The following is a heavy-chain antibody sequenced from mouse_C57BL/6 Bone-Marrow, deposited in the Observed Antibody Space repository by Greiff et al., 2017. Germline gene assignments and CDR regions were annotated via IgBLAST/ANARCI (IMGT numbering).Heavy chain of an antibody. V-gene: IGHV1-81*01. CDR2: IYPRSGNT. D-gene: IGHD1-1*01. CDR1: GYTFTSYG. J-gene: IGHJ4*01. CDR3: ARRRIGSRVYYYAMDY. Sequence: VKLQESGAELARPGASVKLSCKASGYTFTSYGISWVKQRTGQGLEWIGEIYPRSGNTYYNEKFKGKATLTADKSSSTAYMELRSLTSVDSAVYFCARRRIGSRVYYYAMDYWGQGTSVTVSS.